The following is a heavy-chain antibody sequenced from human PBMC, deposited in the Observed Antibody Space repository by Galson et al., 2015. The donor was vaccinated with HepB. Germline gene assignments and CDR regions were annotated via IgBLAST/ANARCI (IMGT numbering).Heavy chain of an antibody. D-gene: IGHD3/OR15-3a*01. J-gene: IGHJ4*02. Sequence: LSLTCAVSGGSFSDYYWSWIRQPPGKGLEWIGEINHSGSPNYNPSLKRRVTISVDTSKNQFSLKLSSVTAADTAVYYCARYFRTGYYSFDYWGQGTLVTVSS. CDR1: GGSFSDYY. V-gene: IGHV4-34*01. CDR2: INHSGSP. CDR3: ARYFRTGYYSFDY.